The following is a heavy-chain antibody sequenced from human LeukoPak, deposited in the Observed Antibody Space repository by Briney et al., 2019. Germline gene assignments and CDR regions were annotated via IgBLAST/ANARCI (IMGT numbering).Heavy chain of an antibody. D-gene: IGHD3-22*01. J-gene: IGHJ4*02. CDR3: ARAPDPNFYDRSGFDY. CDR1: GGSISRGAYY. Sequence: EASQTLSLTCTVSGGSISRGAYYWSWIRQHPGKGLEWIVYIHYSGSTYYNPSLKSRVTISVDTSKNQFSLNLSSVTAADTAVYYCARAPDPNFYDRSGFDYWGQGTLITVSS. CDR2: IHYSGST. V-gene: IGHV4-31*03.